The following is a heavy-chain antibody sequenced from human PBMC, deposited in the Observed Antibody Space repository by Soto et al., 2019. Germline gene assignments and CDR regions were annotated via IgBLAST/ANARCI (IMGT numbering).Heavy chain of an antibody. Sequence: GASVKVSCKASGYTFTSYGISWVRQAPGQGLEWMGWISAYNGNTNYAQKLQGRVTMTTDTSTSTAYMELRSLRSDDTAVYYCARDGRDGGSYSGSYYYYYGMDVSGQGTTVTVSS. CDR2: ISAYNGNT. J-gene: IGHJ6*02. V-gene: IGHV1-18*01. CDR3: ARDGRDGGSYSGSYYYYYGMDV. D-gene: IGHD1-26*01. CDR1: GYTFTSYG.